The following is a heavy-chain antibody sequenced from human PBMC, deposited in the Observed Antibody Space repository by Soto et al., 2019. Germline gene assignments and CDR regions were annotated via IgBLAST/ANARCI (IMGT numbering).Heavy chain of an antibody. CDR2: ISSASGST. CDR1: GFTFSSYA. Sequence: EVQLLESGGGLVQPGGSLRLSCAASGFTFSSYAMGWVRQSPGKGLEWVSSISSASGSTYYADSVKGRFTLSRDNSKNTLYLRMHSLGADDTAIYYCAKSRVSTRTNWFDPWGQGTLVTVSS. D-gene: IGHD5-12*01. J-gene: IGHJ5*02. V-gene: IGHV3-23*01. CDR3: AKSRVSTRTNWFDP.